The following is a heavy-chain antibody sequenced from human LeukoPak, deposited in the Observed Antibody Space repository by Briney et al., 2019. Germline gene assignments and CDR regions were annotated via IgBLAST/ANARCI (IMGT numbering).Heavy chain of an antibody. D-gene: IGHD3-3*01. J-gene: IGHJ5*02. Sequence: SETLSLTCAVYGGSFSGYYWSWIRQPPGKGLEWIGEINHSGSTNYNPSLKSRVTISVDTSKNQFSLKLSSVTAADTAVYYCARSKSHDFLPSLDLWGQGTLVTVSS. CDR3: ARSKSHDFLPSLDL. CDR1: GGSFSGYY. CDR2: INHSGST. V-gene: IGHV4-34*01.